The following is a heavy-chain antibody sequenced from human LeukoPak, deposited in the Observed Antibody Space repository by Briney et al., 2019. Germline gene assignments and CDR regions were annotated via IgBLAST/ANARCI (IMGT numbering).Heavy chain of an antibody. CDR3: ARDGYDILTGYYSTSLVDYYYMDV. J-gene: IGHJ6*03. Sequence: TGGSLRLSCAASGFTFSSYWMSWVRQAPGKGLERVANIKQDGSEKYYVDSVKGRFTTSRDNAKNSLYLQMNSLRAEDTAVYYCARDGYDILTGYYSTSLVDYYYMDVWGKGTTVTISS. D-gene: IGHD3-9*01. CDR1: GFTFSSYW. CDR2: IKQDGSEK. V-gene: IGHV3-7*01.